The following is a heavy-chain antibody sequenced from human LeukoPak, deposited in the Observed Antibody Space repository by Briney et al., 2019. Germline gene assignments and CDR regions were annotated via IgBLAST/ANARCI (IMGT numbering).Heavy chain of an antibody. J-gene: IGHJ6*02. CDR1: GFTFSSYA. CDR2: ISYDGSNR. V-gene: IGHV3-30*04. Sequence: GGSLRLSCAASGFTFSSYAMHWVRQAPGKGLEWVAVISYDGSNRYYADSVKGRFTISRDNSKNTLYLQMNSLRAEDTAVYYCAKAAFTVTPGMRYYYGMDVWGQGTTVTVSS. CDR3: AKAAFTVTPGMRYYYGMDV. D-gene: IGHD4-17*01.